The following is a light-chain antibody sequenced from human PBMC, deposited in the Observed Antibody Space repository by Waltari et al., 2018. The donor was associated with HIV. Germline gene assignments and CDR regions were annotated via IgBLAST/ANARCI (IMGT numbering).Light chain of an antibody. CDR2: DNH. CDR1: TSNIGNNF. CDR3: GTWDTSLNAGV. Sequence: QSVLTQPPAVSAAPGQKVTISCSGTTSNIGNNFVSWYQQLPGTAPKLLIFDNHKRPSGVSDRFSASKSATSATLDITGLHTGDEAEYYCGTWDTSLNAGVFGGGTKVSVL. J-gene: IGLJ2*01. V-gene: IGLV1-51*01.